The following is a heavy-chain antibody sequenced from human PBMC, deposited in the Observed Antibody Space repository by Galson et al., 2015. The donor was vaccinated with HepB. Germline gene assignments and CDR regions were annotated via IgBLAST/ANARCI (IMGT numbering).Heavy chain of an antibody. J-gene: IGHJ6*02. V-gene: IGHV1-58*01. D-gene: IGHD3-3*01. Sequence: SVKVSCKASGFTFTSSAVQWVRQARGQRLEWIGWIVVGSGNTNYAQKFQERVTITRDMSTSTAYMELSSLRSEDTAVYYCAADSHTIFGVVIPLYYYYYGMDVWGQGTTVTVSS. CDR3: AADSHTIFGVVIPLYYYYYGMDV. CDR1: GFTFTSSA. CDR2: IVVGSGNT.